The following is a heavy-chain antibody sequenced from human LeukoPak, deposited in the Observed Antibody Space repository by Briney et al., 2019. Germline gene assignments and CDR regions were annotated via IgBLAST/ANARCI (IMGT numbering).Heavy chain of an antibody. CDR3: ARDPWTTAFDI. Sequence: SETLSLTCNVSRGSISSGGHYWSWIRQRPGKGLEWIGYIYYSGSTNYNPSLKSRVTISVDTSKNQFSLKLSSVTAADTAVYYCARDPWTTAFDIWGQGTMVTVSS. D-gene: IGHD4-17*01. CDR2: IYYSGST. V-gene: IGHV4-61*08. J-gene: IGHJ3*02. CDR1: RGSISSGGHY.